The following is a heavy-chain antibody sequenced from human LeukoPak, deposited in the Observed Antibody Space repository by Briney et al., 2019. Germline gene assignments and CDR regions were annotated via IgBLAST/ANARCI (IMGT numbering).Heavy chain of an antibody. V-gene: IGHV1-69*13. J-gene: IGHJ4*02. Sequence: VASVKVSCKASGRTFSSYAISWVRQAPGQGLEWMGGIIPIFGTANYAQKFQGRVTITADESTSTAYMELSSLRSEDTAVYYCARYCSSTSCPISDWGQGTLVTVSS. CDR3: ARYCSSTSCPISD. CDR2: IIPIFGTA. D-gene: IGHD2-2*01. CDR1: GRTFSSYA.